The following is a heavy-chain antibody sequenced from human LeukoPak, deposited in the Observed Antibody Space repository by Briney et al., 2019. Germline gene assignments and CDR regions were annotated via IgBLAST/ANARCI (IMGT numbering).Heavy chain of an antibody. CDR2: IYHSGST. CDR1: GGSISSSNW. V-gene: IGHV4-4*02. Sequence: PSGTLSLTCAVSGGSISSSNWWSWVRQPPGKGLEWIGEIYHSGSTNYNPSLKSRVTISVDKSKNQFSLKLSSVTAADTAVYYCASYPRGYNWNDSSRNAFDIWGQGTMVTVSS. CDR3: ASYPRGYNWNDSSRNAFDI. D-gene: IGHD1-1*01. J-gene: IGHJ3*02.